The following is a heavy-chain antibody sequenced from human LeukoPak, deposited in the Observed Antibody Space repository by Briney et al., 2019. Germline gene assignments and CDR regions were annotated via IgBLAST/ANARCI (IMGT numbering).Heavy chain of an antibody. V-gene: IGHV3-74*01. CDR1: GFTFSSYW. Sequence: PGGSLRLSCAASGFTFSSYWMHWVRQAPGKGLVWVSRINSDGSRTNYADSVKGRFTISRDNAKNTLYLQMNSLRAEDTAVYYCARGASGSYYVDYWGQGTLVTVSS. D-gene: IGHD1-26*01. J-gene: IGHJ4*02. CDR3: ARGASGSYYVDY. CDR2: INSDGSRT.